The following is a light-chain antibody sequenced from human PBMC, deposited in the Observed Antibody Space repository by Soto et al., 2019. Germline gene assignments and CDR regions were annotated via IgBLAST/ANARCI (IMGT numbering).Light chain of an antibody. CDR1: QSVSSY. V-gene: IGKV3-11*01. CDR3: QQRSNWPPYT. J-gene: IGKJ2*01. Sequence: EIVLTQSPATLSLSPGERATLSCRASQSVSSYLAWYQQKPGQAPRLLIYDASNRATGIPARFSCSGSGTDFTLTISSLEPEDFAVYYCQQRSNWPPYTFGQGTKLEI. CDR2: DAS.